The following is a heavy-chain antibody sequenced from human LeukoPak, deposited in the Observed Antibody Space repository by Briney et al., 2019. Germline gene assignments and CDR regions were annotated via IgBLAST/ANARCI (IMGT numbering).Heavy chain of an antibody. CDR1: GYSFTSYW. Sequence: GESLKISCKGSGYSFTSYWIGWVRQMPGKGLEWMGIIYPGDSDTRYSPSFQGQVTISADKSISTAYLQWSSLKASDTAMYYCASQHDSGSYYLSSFDIWGQGTMVSVSS. CDR3: ASQHDSGSYYLSSFDI. J-gene: IGHJ3*02. CDR2: IYPGDSDT. V-gene: IGHV5-51*01. D-gene: IGHD1-26*01.